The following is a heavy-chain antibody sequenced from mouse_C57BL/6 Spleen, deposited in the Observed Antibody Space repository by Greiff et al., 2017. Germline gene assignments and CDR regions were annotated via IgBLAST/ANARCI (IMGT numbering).Heavy chain of an antibody. CDR3: ARCLDYYGSREDYYAMDY. V-gene: IGHV1-82*01. CDR1: GYAFSSSW. J-gene: IGHJ4*01. Sequence: VKLQESGPELVKPGASVKISCKASGYAFSSSWMNWVKQRPGKGLEWIGMIHPNSGSTNYNEKFKSKATLTVDKSSSTAYMQLSSLTSEDSAVYYCARCLDYYGSREDYYAMDYWGQGTSVTVSS. D-gene: IGHD1-1*01. CDR2: IHPNSGST.